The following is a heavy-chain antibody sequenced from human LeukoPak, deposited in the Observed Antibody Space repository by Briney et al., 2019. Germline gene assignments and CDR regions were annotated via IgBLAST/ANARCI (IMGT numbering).Heavy chain of an antibody. D-gene: IGHD3-10*01. CDR2: FYYTGST. CDR3: VGWGLSETYVIFDY. CDR1: GDSISSSSSY. Sequence: SETLSLTCIVSGDSISSSSSYWGWIRQPPGTGLEWIGNFYYTGSTYYNPSLKSRVTISADTSKNQFSLRLSSVTAADTAVYYCVGWGLSETYVIFDYWGQGTLVTVSS. J-gene: IGHJ4*02. V-gene: IGHV4-39*01.